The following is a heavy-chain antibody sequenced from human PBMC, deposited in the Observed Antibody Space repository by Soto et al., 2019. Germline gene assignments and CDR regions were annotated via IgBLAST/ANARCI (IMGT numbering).Heavy chain of an antibody. Sequence: QTLSLTCRISGDDVASIRVVWDSIKQSQSRSLEWLGRTYYRSKWYNDYAVSVKSRITINPDTSKNQFSLQLNSVTPEDTAVYYCARDALYSSRWYANWFDPWGQGTLVTVS. CDR1: GDDVASIRVV. CDR2: TYYRSKWYN. CDR3: ARDALYSSRWYANWFDP. V-gene: IGHV6-1*01. D-gene: IGHD6-13*01. J-gene: IGHJ5*02.